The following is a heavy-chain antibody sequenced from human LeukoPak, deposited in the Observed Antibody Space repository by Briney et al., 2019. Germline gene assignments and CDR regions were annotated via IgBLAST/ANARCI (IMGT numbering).Heavy chain of an antibody. V-gene: IGHV3-30*03. CDR3: ASPVEMATIAY. CDR1: GFTFSSYG. Sequence: PGGSLRLPCAASGFTFSSYGMHWVRQAPGKGLEWVAVISYDGSNKYYADSVKGRFTISRDNSKNTLYLQMNSLRAEDTAVYYCASPVEMATIAYWGQGTLVTVSS. D-gene: IGHD5-24*01. CDR2: ISYDGSNK. J-gene: IGHJ4*02.